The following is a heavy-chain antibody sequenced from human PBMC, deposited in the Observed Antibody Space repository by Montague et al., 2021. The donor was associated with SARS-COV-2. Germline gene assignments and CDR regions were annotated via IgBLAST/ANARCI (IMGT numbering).Heavy chain of an antibody. Sequence: YLRLSCAASGFTFRNYAMSWVRQALGKGLEWVSVIYSGASSTYYADSVKGRFTISRDNSKNTLYLQTNNLRAEDTAVYYCAKVDQWAVVLDYWGRGALVIVSS. CDR2: IYSGASST. V-gene: IGHV3-23*03. J-gene: IGHJ4*02. CDR3: AKVDQWAVVLDY. D-gene: IGHD1-26*01. CDR1: GFTFRNYA.